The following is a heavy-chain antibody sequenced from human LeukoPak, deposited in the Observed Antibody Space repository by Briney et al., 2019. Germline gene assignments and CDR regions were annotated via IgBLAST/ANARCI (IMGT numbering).Heavy chain of an antibody. D-gene: IGHD3-16*02. J-gene: IGHJ4*02. CDR2: INHSGST. CDR3: ARAVGYDYVWGSYRCAPDY. CDR1: GGSFSGYY. V-gene: IGHV4-34*01. Sequence: SETLSLTCAVYGGSFSGYYWSWIRQPPGKGLEWIGEINHSGSTNYNPSLKSRVTISVDTPKNQFSLKLSSVTAADTAVYYCARAVGYDYVWGSYRCAPDYWGQGTLVTVSS.